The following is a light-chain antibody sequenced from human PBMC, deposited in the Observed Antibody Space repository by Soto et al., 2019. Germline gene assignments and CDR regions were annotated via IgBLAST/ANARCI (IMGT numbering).Light chain of an antibody. Sequence: EIVLTQSPATLSLSPGTGATLSCRASQIVTSSLAWYQQRPGQAPRLLIYDTFTRATGIPARFSAKGAGTDFTLTISSLEPEDSAVYYCQQRSNWPPRYTFGQGTKLEIK. CDR2: DTF. CDR1: QIVTSS. V-gene: IGKV3-11*01. CDR3: QQRSNWPPRYT. J-gene: IGKJ2*01.